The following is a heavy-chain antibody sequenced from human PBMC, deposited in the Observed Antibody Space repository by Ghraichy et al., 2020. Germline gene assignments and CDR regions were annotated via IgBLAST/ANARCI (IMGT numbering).Heavy chain of an antibody. CDR3: AKVYTTTVPRCFEY. Sequence: GGSLRLSCAASGFTFSNYAMTWVRQAPGKGLDWVSAIVDSGATTYYADSVKGRFTISRDNSGNILYLQMNSLRVDDTAVYYCAKVYTTTVPRCFEYWGQGTLVTASS. V-gene: IGHV3-23*01. D-gene: IGHD1-1*01. J-gene: IGHJ4*02. CDR2: IVDSGATT. CDR1: GFTFSNYA.